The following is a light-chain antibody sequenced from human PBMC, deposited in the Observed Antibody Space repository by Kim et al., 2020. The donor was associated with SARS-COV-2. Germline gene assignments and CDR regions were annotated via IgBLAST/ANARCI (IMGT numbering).Light chain of an antibody. CDR3: QQYDSSPYT. CDR2: GAS. CDR1: QSVRSSY. Sequence: LSPGERAILSCRASQSVRSSYLAWYQQKPGQAPRLLIYGASSRATGIPDRFSGSGSGTDFTLTISRLEPEDFAVYYCQQYDSSPYTFGQGTKLEI. J-gene: IGKJ2*01. V-gene: IGKV3-20*01.